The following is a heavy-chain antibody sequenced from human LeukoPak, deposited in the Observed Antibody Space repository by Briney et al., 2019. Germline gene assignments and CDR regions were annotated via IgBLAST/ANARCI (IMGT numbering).Heavy chain of an antibody. Sequence: GGSLRLSCAASRFTFSSYWMSWVRQAPGKGLEWVANIKQDGSEKYYVDSVKGRFIISRDNAKNSLYLQMNSLRAEDTAVYYCARVSGNYYRWFDSWGRGTLVTVSS. D-gene: IGHD1-26*01. CDR1: RFTFSSYW. CDR2: IKQDGSEK. J-gene: IGHJ5*01. V-gene: IGHV3-7*03. CDR3: ARVSGNYYRWFDS.